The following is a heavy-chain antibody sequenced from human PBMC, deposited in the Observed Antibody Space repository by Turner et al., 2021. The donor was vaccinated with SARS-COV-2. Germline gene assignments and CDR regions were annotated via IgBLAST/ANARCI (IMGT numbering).Heavy chain of an antibody. Sequence: EVQLVESGGGLVKPGGSLRLSCAASGFNFSSYSMNWVRQAPGKELEWVSSMSSSSSYIYYADSVKGRFTISRDNAKNSLYLQMNSLRAEDTAVYYCARDHRPVVVPAAKRAGSYYYGMDVWGQGTTVTVSS. CDR1: GFNFSSYS. J-gene: IGHJ6*02. CDR2: MSSSSSYI. D-gene: IGHD2-2*01. V-gene: IGHV3-21*01. CDR3: ARDHRPVVVPAAKRAGSYYYGMDV.